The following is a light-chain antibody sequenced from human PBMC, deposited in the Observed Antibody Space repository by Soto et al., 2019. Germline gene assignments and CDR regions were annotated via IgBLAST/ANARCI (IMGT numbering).Light chain of an antibody. V-gene: IGKV2-30*01. Sequence: DDVMTQSPLSLPVTLGQPASISCRSSQSLVYNDGNTYLDWFQQRPGQSPRRLSYELSNRDSGVPDRFRGRGSGHGVTLKNSRVEAEDVGVYYCIEGTYWLGTFGEGNKVYIK. CDR1: QSLVYNDGNTY. J-gene: IGKJ1*01. CDR3: IEGTYWLGT. CDR2: ELS.